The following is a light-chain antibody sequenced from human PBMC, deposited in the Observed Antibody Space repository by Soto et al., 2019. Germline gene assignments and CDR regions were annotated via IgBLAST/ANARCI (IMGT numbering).Light chain of an antibody. Sequence: EIVLTQSPGTLSLSPGERATLSCRASQTVSSNSLAWYHQKPGQAPSLLIYGASSRATGIPDRFSGSGSGTDFTLTISRLEPEDFAVYYCQLYGSSARTFGQGTKVDIK. CDR3: QLYGSSART. V-gene: IGKV3-20*01. CDR2: GAS. CDR1: QTVSSNS. J-gene: IGKJ1*01.